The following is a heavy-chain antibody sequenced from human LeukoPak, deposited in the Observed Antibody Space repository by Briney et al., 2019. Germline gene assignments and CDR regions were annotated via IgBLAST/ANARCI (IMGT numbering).Heavy chain of an antibody. CDR1: GFTFVTYG. D-gene: IGHD3-10*01. CDR2: PSNDGRNV. V-gene: IGHV3-30*18. CDR3: AKDRRQYFYGPGSYFDY. J-gene: IGHJ4*02. Sequence: AGGSLRLSCAASGFTFVTYGMHWVRQAPGKGLEWVAVPSNDGRNVHYADSVKGRFTVSRDNSKNTLYLQMNSLRAEDTAVYFCAKDRRQYFYGPGSYFDYWGQGTLVTVSS.